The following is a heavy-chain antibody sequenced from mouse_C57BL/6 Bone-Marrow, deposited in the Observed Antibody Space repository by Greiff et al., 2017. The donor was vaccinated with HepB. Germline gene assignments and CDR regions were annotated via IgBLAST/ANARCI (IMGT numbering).Heavy chain of an antibody. D-gene: IGHD2-3*01. Sequence: EVQRVESGGGLVKPGGSLKLSCAASGFTFSSYAMSWVRQTPEKRLEWVATISDGGSYTYYPDNVKGRFTISRDNAKNNLYLQMSHLKSEDTAMYYCARRYDGYYDYAMDYWGQGTSVTVSS. V-gene: IGHV5-4*01. CDR3: ARRYDGYYDYAMDY. J-gene: IGHJ4*01. CDR1: GFTFSSYA. CDR2: ISDGGSYT.